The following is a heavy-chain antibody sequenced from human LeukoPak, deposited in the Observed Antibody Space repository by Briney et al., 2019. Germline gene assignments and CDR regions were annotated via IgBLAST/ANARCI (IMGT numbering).Heavy chain of an antibody. Sequence: GRSLRLSCAASGFTFSSYGMHWVRQAPGKGLEWVAVISYDGSNKYYANSVKGRFTISSDKSKNTLYLKMNSLRAEDTAVYSCAKGMTTVASLVYFDYWGQGPLVTVSS. CDR1: GFTFSSYG. J-gene: IGHJ4*02. V-gene: IGHV3-30*18. CDR2: ISYDGSNK. D-gene: IGHD4-11*01. CDR3: AKGMTTVASLVYFDY.